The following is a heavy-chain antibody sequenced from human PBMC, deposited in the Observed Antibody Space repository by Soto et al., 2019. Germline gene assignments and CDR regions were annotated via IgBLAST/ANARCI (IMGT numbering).Heavy chain of an antibody. CDR3: ARQPMVRGVPLGY. CDR1: GGSISSSSYY. CDR2: IYYSGST. J-gene: IGHJ4*02. Sequence: SETLSLTCTVSGGSISSSSYYWGWIRQPPGKGLEWIGSIYYSGSTYYNPSLKSRVTISVDTSKNQFSLKLSSVTAADTAVYYCARQPMVRGVPLGYWGQGTLVTVSS. V-gene: IGHV4-39*01. D-gene: IGHD3-10*01.